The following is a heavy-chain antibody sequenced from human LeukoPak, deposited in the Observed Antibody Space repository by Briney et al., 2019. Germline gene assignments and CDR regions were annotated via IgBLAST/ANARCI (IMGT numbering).Heavy chain of an antibody. Sequence: GGSLRLSCAASGFTFSSYWMSWVRQAPGKGLEWVANIKQDGSEKYYADSVKGRFTISRDNAKNSLYLQMNSLRAEDTAVYYCARDGEIAAAANAFDIWGQGTMVTVSS. D-gene: IGHD6-13*01. CDR3: ARDGEIAAAANAFDI. V-gene: IGHV3-7*01. J-gene: IGHJ3*02. CDR1: GFTFSSYW. CDR2: IKQDGSEK.